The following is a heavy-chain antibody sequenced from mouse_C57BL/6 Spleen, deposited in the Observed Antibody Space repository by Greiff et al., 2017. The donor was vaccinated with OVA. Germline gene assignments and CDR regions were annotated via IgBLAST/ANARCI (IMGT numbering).Heavy chain of an antibody. Sequence: VQLQQSGPVLVKPGASVKMSCKASGYTFTDYYMNWVKQSHGKSLEWIGVINPYNGGTSYNQKFKGKATLTVDKSSSTAYMELNSLTSEDSAVYYCARRGTGSSYWYFDVWGTGTTVTVSS. CDR1: GYTFTDYY. CDR2: INPYNGGT. D-gene: IGHD4-1*01. J-gene: IGHJ1*03. CDR3: ARRGTGSSYWYFDV. V-gene: IGHV1-19*01.